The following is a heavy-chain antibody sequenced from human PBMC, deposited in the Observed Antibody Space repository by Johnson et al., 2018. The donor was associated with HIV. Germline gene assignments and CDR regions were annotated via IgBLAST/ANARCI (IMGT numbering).Heavy chain of an antibody. V-gene: IGHV3-33*01. CDR1: GFTFSSYG. CDR3: ARKIRITIFGLVISQSNDAFDI. D-gene: IGHD3-3*01. CDR2: IRYDGSNR. Sequence: QVQLVESGGGVVQPGKSLRLSCAASGFTFSSYGMHWVRQAPGKGLEWVAVIRYDGSNRYYADSVKGRFTISRDNSKNTLYLQMNSLRVEDTALYYCARKIRITIFGLVISQSNDAFDIWGQGTMVTVSS. J-gene: IGHJ3*02.